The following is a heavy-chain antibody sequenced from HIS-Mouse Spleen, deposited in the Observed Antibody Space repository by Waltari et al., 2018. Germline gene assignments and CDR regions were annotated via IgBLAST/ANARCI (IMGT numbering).Heavy chain of an antibody. CDR1: GGSISSSSYY. D-gene: IGHD6-13*01. V-gene: IGHV4-39*07. CDR3: AREIPYSSSWYDWYFDL. Sequence: QLQLQESGPGLVKPSETLSLTCTVSGGSISSSSYYWGWIRQPPGKGLGWIGSIYYSGSTSYHPSRKSRVTISVDTSKNQFSLKLSSVTAADTAVYYCAREIPYSSSWYDWYFDLWGRGTLVTVSS. J-gene: IGHJ2*01. CDR2: IYYSGST.